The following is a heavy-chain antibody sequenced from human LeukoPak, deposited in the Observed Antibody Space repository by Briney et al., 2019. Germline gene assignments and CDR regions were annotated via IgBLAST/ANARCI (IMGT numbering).Heavy chain of an antibody. Sequence: GGSLRLSCTASGFTFGNYVMSWSRQAPGKGLEWIGFIRSKGYGATTEYAASVKDRFIISRDDSKNIAYLQMNSLRTEDTAVYYCTRARIAVAGLPKYYFDYWGQGALVAVSS. CDR1: GFTFGNYV. V-gene: IGHV3-49*03. D-gene: IGHD6-19*01. CDR3: TRARIAVAGLPKYYFDY. CDR2: IRSKGYGATT. J-gene: IGHJ4*02.